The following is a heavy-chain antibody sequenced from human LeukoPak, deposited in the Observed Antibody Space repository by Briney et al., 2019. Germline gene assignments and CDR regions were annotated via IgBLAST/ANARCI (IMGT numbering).Heavy chain of an antibody. D-gene: IGHD6-13*01. J-gene: IGHJ4*02. CDR2: IDPSDSYT. Sequence: GESLRISCKGSGYRFTRYWISWVRQMPGKGLEWMGRIDPSDSYTNYRPSFQGHVTISADKSISTAYLQWSSLKASDTPMYYCAKIATTGGYFDYWGQGTLVTVSS. CDR1: GYRFTRYW. V-gene: IGHV5-10-1*01. CDR3: AKIATTGGYFDY.